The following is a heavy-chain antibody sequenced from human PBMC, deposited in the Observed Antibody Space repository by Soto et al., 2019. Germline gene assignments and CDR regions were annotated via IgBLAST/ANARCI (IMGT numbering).Heavy chain of an antibody. CDR2: IDSDGSTT. J-gene: IGHJ6*02. V-gene: IGHV3-74*01. CDR1: GFTFSVSW. CDR3: ARPGYSNYGPGVDV. Sequence: EVQLVESGGGLVQPGGSLRLSCAASGFTFSVSWMHWVRQAPGKGLAWVSRIDSDGSTTSYADSVKGRFTISRDNAKSTLYLQMNSLRAEDTAVYYCARPGYSNYGPGVDVWGQGTTVTVSS. D-gene: IGHD4-4*01.